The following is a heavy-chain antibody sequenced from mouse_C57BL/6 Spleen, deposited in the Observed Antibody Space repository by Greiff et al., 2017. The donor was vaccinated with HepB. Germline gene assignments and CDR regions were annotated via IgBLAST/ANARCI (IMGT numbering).Heavy chain of an antibody. CDR1: GYTFTSYW. CDR2: IDPSDSYT. V-gene: IGHV1-69*01. J-gene: IGHJ3*01. Sequence: QVQLQQPGAELVMPGASVKLSCKASGYTFTSYWMHWVKQRPGQGLEWIGEIDPSDSYTNYNQKFKGKSTLTVNKSSSTAYMRLSSLTSEDSAVYYCARLEQGFAYWGRVTLVTVSA. CDR3: ARLEQGFAY.